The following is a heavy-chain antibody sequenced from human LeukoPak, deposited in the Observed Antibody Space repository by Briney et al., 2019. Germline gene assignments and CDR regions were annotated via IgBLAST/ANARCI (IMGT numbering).Heavy chain of an antibody. Sequence: GGSLRLSCAASGFTFSSYSMNWVRQAPGKGLEWVSSISSSSNYIYYADSAKGRFTISRDNAKNSMYLQMNSLRAEDTAVYYCAKSGGDYGGSHYYYYCIDVWGKGTTVTISS. CDR2: ISSSSNYI. CDR1: GFTFSSYS. CDR3: AKSGGDYGGSHYYYYCIDV. D-gene: IGHD4-23*01. J-gene: IGHJ6*03. V-gene: IGHV3-21*04.